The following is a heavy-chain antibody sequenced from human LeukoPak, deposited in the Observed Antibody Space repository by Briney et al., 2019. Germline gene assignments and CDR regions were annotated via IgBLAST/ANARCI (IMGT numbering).Heavy chain of an antibody. Sequence: GGSLTLSCAASGFTFSSYWMHWVRPSPGGGLVWVSGMNTDGTNTRIADSAKGRFTISRDNAKNTVYLQMNSLRPEDTAVYYCARGSGNYYFDHWGQGTLVTVSS. CDR2: MNTDGTNT. J-gene: IGHJ4*02. D-gene: IGHD1-26*01. CDR1: GFTFSSYW. V-gene: IGHV3-74*01. CDR3: ARGSGNYYFDH.